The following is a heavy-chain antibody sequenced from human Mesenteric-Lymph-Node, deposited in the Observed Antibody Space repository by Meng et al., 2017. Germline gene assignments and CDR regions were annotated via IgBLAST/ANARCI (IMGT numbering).Heavy chain of an antibody. V-gene: IGHV4-30-4*08. Sequence: QLQLQESGPGLVKPSETLSLTCTVSGGSISSSSYYWGWIRQPPGKGLEWIGYMDYRGSTFYNLSLKSRVTISVDTSKNQFSLKLSSVTAADTAVYFCARGELLWDYWGQGTLVTVSS. D-gene: IGHD2-2*01. J-gene: IGHJ4*02. CDR2: MDYRGST. CDR3: ARGELLWDY. CDR1: GGSISSSSYY.